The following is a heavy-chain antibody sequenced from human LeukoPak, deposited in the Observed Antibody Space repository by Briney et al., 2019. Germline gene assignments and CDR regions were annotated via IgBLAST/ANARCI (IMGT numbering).Heavy chain of an antibody. CDR1: IFTFSNYS. J-gene: IGHJ5*02. D-gene: IGHD3/OR15-3a*01. CDR2: VSSSGVNT. CDR3: AKGLSHDFSGMGDS. V-gene: IGHV3-23*01. Sequence: GGSLRLSCAASIFTFSNYSMSWVRQAPGRGLEWVSSVSSSGVNTYYTDSVKGWFTIYRANSTTKLYLQTSSLRAEETAMYYCAKGLSHDFSGMGDSWGQGTLVTVSS.